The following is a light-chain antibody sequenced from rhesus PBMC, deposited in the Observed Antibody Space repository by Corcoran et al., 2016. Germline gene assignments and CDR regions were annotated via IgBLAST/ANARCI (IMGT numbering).Light chain of an antibody. CDR1: ENVKNN. CDR2: TAS. J-gene: IGKJ3*01. CDR3: QHSYGAPFT. V-gene: IGKV1-74*01. Sequence: DIQMTQSPSSLSASVGDRVIITCRATENVKNNLHWYQQKPGKAPQLLTKTASTLQSGVPSRFSGSGSGTDYTFTISNLQPEDVATYYCQHSYGAPFTFGPGTKLDIK.